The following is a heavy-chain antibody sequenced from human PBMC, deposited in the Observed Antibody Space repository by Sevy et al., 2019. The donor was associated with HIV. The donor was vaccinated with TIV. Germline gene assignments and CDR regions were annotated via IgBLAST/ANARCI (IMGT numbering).Heavy chain of an antibody. CDR1: GYTLTKLS. CDR2: FDPEDGET. D-gene: IGHD3-22*01. J-gene: IGHJ4*02. V-gene: IGHV1-24*01. Sequence: ASVKVSCKVSGYTLTKLSLHWVRQAPGKGLEWMGSFDPEDGETIHAQRFQGRLSMTEDTPTETAYMELSSLSSEDTAVYYCATTKDYYDNSGDPFDYWGQGSLVTVSS. CDR3: ATTKDYYDNSGDPFDY.